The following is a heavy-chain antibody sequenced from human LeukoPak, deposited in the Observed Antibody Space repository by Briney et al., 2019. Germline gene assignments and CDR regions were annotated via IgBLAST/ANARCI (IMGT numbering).Heavy chain of an antibody. CDR2: ITYSGTT. CDR1: GGSISDYY. D-gene: IGHD3-22*01. J-gene: IGHJ6*03. V-gene: IGHV4-59*01. Sequence: SETLSLTCAVSGGSISDYYWSWIRQAPGKGLESIGCITYSGTTNYTPSLKSRVTISVDTSKNQFSLKLSSVTAADTAVYYCARCGTTYYYDSSGYYYVPSSYYYYMDVWGKGTTVTVSS. CDR3: ARCGTTYYYDSSGYYYVPSSYYYYMDV.